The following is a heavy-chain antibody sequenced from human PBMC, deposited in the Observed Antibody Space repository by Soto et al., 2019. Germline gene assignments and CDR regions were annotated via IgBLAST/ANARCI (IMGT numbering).Heavy chain of an antibody. CDR3: AKDEVFTGAPDHIDY. J-gene: IGHJ4*02. V-gene: IGHV3-30*18. Sequence: PGGSLRLSCAASGFTFSSYGMHWVRQAPRKGLEWVAVISYDGSNKYYADSVKGRFTISRDNSKNTLYLQMNSLRAEDTAVYYCAKDEVFTGAPDHIDYWGQGTLVTSPQ. CDR1: GFTFSSYG. D-gene: IGHD1-26*01. CDR2: ISYDGSNK.